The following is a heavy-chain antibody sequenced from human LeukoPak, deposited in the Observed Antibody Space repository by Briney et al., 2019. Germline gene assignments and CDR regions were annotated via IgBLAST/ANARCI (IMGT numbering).Heavy chain of an antibody. V-gene: IGHV1-18*04. D-gene: IGHD2-15*01. J-gene: IGHJ5*02. CDR1: GYTVTDYY. CDR3: ARDIGYCSGGSCRYWFDP. Sequence: ASVKVSFKASGYTVTDYYIHWVRRAPGQGLEWMGWISVYNGNTNCAQKLQGRVTMTTDTSTSTVYMELRSLRSDDTAVYYCARDIGYCSGGSCRYWFDPWGQGTLVTVSS. CDR2: ISVYNGNT.